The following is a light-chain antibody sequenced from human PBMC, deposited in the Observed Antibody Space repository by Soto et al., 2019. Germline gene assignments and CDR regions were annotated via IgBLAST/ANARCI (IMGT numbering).Light chain of an antibody. CDR3: SSYAGSNNLGV. J-gene: IGLJ2*01. CDR1: SSDVGGYNY. V-gene: IGLV2-8*01. CDR2: EVS. Sequence: QSALTQPPSASGSPGQSVTISCTGTSSDVGGYNYVSWYQQHPGKAPKLMIYEVSKRPSGVPDRFSGSKAGNTASLTVSGLQAEEEAAYYRSSYAGSNNLGVFGGGTKVTVL.